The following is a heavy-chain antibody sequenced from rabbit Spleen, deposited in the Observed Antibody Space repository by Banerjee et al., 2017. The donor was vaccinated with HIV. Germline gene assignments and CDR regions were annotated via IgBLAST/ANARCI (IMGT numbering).Heavy chain of an antibody. J-gene: IGHJ4*01. CDR3: ARDLINIIGWNFGW. Sequence: QEHLVESGGGLVKPGASLTLTCTASGFPFNSKAVMCWVRQAPGKGLEWIACINAVTGKAVYASWAKGRFTFSKTSSTTVTLQMTSLTAADTATYFSARDLINIIGWNFGWWGQGTLVTVS. V-gene: IGHV1S45*01. CDR1: GFPFNSKAV. CDR2: INAVTGKA. D-gene: IGHD1-1*01.